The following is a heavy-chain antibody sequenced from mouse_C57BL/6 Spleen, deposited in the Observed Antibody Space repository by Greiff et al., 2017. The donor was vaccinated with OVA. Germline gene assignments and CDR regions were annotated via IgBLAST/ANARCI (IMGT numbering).Heavy chain of an antibody. CDR2: ISSGSSTI. CDR3: ARHGNYEDAMDY. Sequence: EVKLVESGGGLVKPGGSLTLSCAASGFTFSDYGMHWVRQAPEKGLEWVAYISSGSSTIYYADTVKGRFTISRDNAKNTLFLQMTSLRSEDTAMYYCARHGNYEDAMDYWGQGTSVTVSS. V-gene: IGHV5-17*01. D-gene: IGHD2-1*01. CDR1: GFTFSDYG. J-gene: IGHJ4*01.